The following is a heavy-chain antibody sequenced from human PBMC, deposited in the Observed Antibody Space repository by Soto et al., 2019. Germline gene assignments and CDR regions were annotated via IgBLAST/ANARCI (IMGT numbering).Heavy chain of an antibody. Sequence: VKVSCKASGGTFSSYAISWVRQAPGQGLEWMGGIIPIFGTANYAQKFQGRVTITADESTSTAYMELSSLRSEDTAVYYCARGLSGSYWFDYWGQGTLVTVSS. CDR1: GGTFSSYA. V-gene: IGHV1-69*01. J-gene: IGHJ4*02. D-gene: IGHD1-26*01. CDR2: IIPIFGTA. CDR3: ARGLSGSYWFDY.